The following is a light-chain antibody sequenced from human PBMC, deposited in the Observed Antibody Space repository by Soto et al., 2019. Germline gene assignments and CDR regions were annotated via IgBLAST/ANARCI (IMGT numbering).Light chain of an antibody. Sequence: QAVVTQPFSVSGAPGQRITISCTGSRSNIGAGYDVHWYQHLPGTAPKLLIHGNTNRPSGVPDRFSGSKTGTSASLAITGLQPEDEADYFCQSYDISLSGWVFGGGTKLTAL. CDR1: RSNIGAGYD. CDR3: QSYDISLSGWV. V-gene: IGLV1-40*01. CDR2: GNT. J-gene: IGLJ3*02.